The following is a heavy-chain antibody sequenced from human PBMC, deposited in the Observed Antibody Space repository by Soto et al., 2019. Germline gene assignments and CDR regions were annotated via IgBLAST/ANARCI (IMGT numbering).Heavy chain of an antibody. CDR3: ARGRDGQLDM. CDR1: GFTVSSNY. D-gene: IGHD3-10*01. CDR2: IYSDGST. J-gene: IGHJ3*02. V-gene: IGHV3-66*01. Sequence: EVQLVESGGGLVQPGGSLRLSCAASGFTVSSNYMNWVRQATGKGLEWVTVIYSDGSTYYADSVKSRFTISRDNSKNTLYLQMTGLRAEDTAVYYCARGRDGQLDMGGQVTMVTVSA.